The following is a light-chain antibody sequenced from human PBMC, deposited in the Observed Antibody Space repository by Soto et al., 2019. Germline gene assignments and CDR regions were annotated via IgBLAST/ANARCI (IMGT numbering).Light chain of an antibody. Sequence: EIVLTQSPYTLSLSPLERSTLSGRASQSVSSTYLAWFQQKPGQTPRLLISGASSRATGIPERFSGSGSGTDFTLTISRLEPEDFAVYWCQLYGSSPLFTFGPGTKVDIK. CDR1: QSVSSTY. J-gene: IGKJ3*01. V-gene: IGKV3-20*01. CDR2: GAS. CDR3: QLYGSSPLFT.